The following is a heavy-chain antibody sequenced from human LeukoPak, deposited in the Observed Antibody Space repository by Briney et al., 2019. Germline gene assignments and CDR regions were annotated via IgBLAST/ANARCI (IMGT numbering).Heavy chain of an antibody. J-gene: IGHJ4*02. CDR3: ASPEYSSGHFDY. Sequence: GGSLRLSCAASGFTISSYYMSWVRPAPGKGLEWVSVIYAGGGTYYADSVKGRFTISRDNSKNTLSLQMNSLRAEDTAVYYCASPEYSSGHFDYWGQGTLVTVSS. CDR1: GFTISSYY. D-gene: IGHD6-19*01. V-gene: IGHV3-66*01. CDR2: IYAGGGT.